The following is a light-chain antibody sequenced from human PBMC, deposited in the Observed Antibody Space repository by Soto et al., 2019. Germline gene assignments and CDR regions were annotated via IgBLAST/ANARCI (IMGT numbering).Light chain of an antibody. CDR3: QQYNEFPLT. V-gene: IGKV1-5*03. Sequence: DILMTQSPSTVSASVGGGITITCRASQSVRNWLAWFQQQPGKPPKLLIYKTSRLQTGVPSRFNGSGYGSDFTLTISSLQPDDFATYSCQQYNEFPLTFGQGTKLE. J-gene: IGKJ2*01. CDR1: QSVRNW. CDR2: KTS.